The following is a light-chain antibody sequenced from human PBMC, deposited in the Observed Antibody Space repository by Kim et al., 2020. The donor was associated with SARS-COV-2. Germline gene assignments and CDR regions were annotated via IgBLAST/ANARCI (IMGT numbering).Light chain of an antibody. CDR2: AAS. V-gene: IGKV1-9*01. CDR1: QDIKNY. Sequence: IQLTQSPTSLSASVGDRVTITCRASQDIKNYLAWYQQKPGRAPKLLIYAASTLQSGVPSRFSGSGSGTDFTLTISALQPEDFGDYHCQQFNSPYTFGQGTKVDIK. CDR3: QQFNSPYT. J-gene: IGKJ2*01.